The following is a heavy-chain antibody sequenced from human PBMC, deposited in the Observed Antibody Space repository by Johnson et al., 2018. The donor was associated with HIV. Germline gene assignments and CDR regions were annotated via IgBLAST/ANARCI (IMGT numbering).Heavy chain of an antibody. J-gene: IGHJ3*02. V-gene: IGHV3-48*03. CDR3: ASEDPPITMVRGVIRHDAFEI. CDR2: ISSSGNTI. CDR1: GFTFDDYA. D-gene: IGHD3-10*01. Sequence: VQLVESGGGLVQPGRSLKLSCAASGFTFDDYAMHWVRQTPGKGLEWVSYISSSGNTIYYADSVKGRVTISRDNAKKSLYLQMNSLRAEDTAVYYCASEDPPITMVRGVIRHDAFEIWGQGTMVTVSS.